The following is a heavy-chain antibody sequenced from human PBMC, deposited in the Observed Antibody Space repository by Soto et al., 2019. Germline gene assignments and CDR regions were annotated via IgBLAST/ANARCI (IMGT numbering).Heavy chain of an antibody. CDR1: GYTFSNYG. CDR3: ARSIVVVTALDY. D-gene: IGHD2-21*02. CDR2: ISDYNGNT. Sequence: ASVKVSCKASGYTFSNYGLSWVRQAPGQGLEWMGWISDYNGNTHYAQKLQGRLIMTTDTSTRTAYVELSSLRSEDTAVYYCARSIVVVTALDYWGQGTLVTVSS. J-gene: IGHJ4*02. V-gene: IGHV1-18*01.